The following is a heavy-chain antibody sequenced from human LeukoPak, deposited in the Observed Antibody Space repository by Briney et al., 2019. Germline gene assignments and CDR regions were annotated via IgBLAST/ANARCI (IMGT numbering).Heavy chain of an antibody. Sequence: GSLRLSCVVSGFTFSSYWMTWVRQAPGKGLEWVASIKQDGSDKNYVDSVKGRFTISRDNAKNSLYLQMNNLTAEDTAIYYCASRLYSSSWYPGYWGQGTLVTVSS. J-gene: IGHJ4*02. CDR2: IKQDGSDK. CDR1: GFTFSSYW. D-gene: IGHD6-13*01. V-gene: IGHV3-7*01. CDR3: ASRLYSSSWYPGY.